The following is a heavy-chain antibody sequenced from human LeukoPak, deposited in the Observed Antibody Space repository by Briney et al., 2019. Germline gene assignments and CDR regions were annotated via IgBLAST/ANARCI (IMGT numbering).Heavy chain of an antibody. CDR1: GYTFTIHG. V-gene: IGHV1-18*01. J-gene: IGHJ5*02. CDR2: ISAYNGNT. Sequence: ASVTVSFTASGYTFTIHGISWVRQAPGQGLEWMGWISAYNGNTEYAEKFQGRVTMTTDTSTSTAYMELRSLGSDDTAVYYCARDTMVTSNWFDPWGQGTLVTVSS. D-gene: IGHD4-17*01. CDR3: ARDTMVTSNWFDP.